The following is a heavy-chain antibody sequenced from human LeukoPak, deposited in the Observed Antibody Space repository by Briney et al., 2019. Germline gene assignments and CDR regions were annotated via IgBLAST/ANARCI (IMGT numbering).Heavy chain of an antibody. CDR3: AKEQRGYTGYAVGSWFDP. CDR1: GFTFSSYA. CDR2: ISRRGDST. D-gene: IGHD5-12*01. V-gene: IGHV3-23*01. J-gene: IGHJ5*02. Sequence: PGGSLRLSCAASGFTFSSYAMSWVSQAPGKGLEWVSAISRRGDSTYYADSVKGRFTISRDNSKNTLYLQMNSLRAEDTAVYYCAKEQRGYTGYAVGSWFDPWGQGTLVTVSS.